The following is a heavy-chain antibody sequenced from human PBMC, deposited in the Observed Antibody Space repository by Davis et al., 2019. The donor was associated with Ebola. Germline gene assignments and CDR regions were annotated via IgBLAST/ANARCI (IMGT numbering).Heavy chain of an antibody. V-gene: IGHV3-49*04. CDR1: GFTFGDYA. CDR2: IRSKAYGGTT. CDR3: TRDEYSSGWYGYYYYGMDV. Sequence: GESLKISCTGSGFTFGDYAMTWVRQAPGKGLEWVGFIRSKAYGGTTEYAASVKGRFTISRDDSKSIAYLQMNSLKTEDTAVYYCTRDEYSSGWYGYYYYGMDVWGKGTTVTVSS. D-gene: IGHD6-19*01. J-gene: IGHJ6*04.